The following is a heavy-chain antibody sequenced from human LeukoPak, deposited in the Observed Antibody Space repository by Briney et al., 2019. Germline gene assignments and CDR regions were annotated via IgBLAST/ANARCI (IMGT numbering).Heavy chain of an antibody. CDR1: GGSISSSSYY. CDR2: IYYSGST. CDR3: ARGRPRYCSGGSCLQTARPFDY. D-gene: IGHD2-15*01. V-gene: IGHV4-39*07. Sequence: SETLSLTCTVSGGSISSSSYYWGWIRQPPGKGLEWIGSIYYSGSTYYNPSLKSRVTISVDTSKNQFSLKLSSVTAADTAVYYCARGRPRYCSGGSCLQTARPFDYWGQGTLVTVSS. J-gene: IGHJ4*02.